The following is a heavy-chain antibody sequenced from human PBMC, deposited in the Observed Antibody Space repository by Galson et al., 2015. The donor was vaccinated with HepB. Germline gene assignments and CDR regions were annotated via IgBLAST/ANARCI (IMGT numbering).Heavy chain of an antibody. D-gene: IGHD5-18*01. V-gene: IGHV5-51*01. CDR1: GYSFTSYW. CDR3: ARLGVGIQLWFERYYFDY. CDR2: IYPGDSDT. J-gene: IGHJ4*02. Sequence: QSGAEVKKPGESLKISCKGSGYSFTSYWIGWVRQMPGKGLEWMGIIYPGDSDTRYSPSFPGQVTISADPSLSPAYLPSSSLKGSDTAMYYCARLGVGIQLWFERYYFDYWGQGTLVTVSS.